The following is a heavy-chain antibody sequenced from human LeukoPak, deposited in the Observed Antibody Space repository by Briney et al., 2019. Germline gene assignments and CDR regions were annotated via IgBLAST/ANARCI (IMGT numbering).Heavy chain of an antibody. Sequence: GGSLTLTCAASGCTFNNYSWHWVRQAPGKGLEWVGIIYYDGSNKYYPDSVRGGFIIPNHNSNNTLHLQMNVLTADNTAVYYCPRDGSGYVPYYMDVWGKGTTVTVSS. D-gene: IGHD5-12*01. V-gene: IGHV3-30*04. J-gene: IGHJ6*03. CDR3: PRDGSGYVPYYMDV. CDR2: IYYDGSNK. CDR1: GCTFNNYS.